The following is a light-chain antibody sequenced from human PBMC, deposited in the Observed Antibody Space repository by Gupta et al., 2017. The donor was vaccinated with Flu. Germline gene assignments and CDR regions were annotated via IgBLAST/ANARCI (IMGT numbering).Light chain of an antibody. J-gene: IGKJ4*01. V-gene: IGKV3-15*01. CDR2: DAS. CDR3: QQYNNWPLT. Sequence: EIVMTQSPATLSVSPGKRVTLSCRASKSISRNLAWYQRKPGQSPRLVIYDASARAPGFPARFSGSGSATEFTLTISSMQSEDFAVYYCQQYNNWPLTFGGGTKVEI. CDR1: KSISRN.